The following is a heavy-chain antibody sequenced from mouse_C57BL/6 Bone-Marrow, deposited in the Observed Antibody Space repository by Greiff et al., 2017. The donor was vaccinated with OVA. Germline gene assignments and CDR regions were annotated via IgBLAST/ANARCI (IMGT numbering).Heavy chain of an antibody. D-gene: IGHD2-4*01. V-gene: IGHV2-2*01. J-gene: IGHJ4*01. CDR2: IWSGGST. CDR1: GFSLTSYG. Sequence: VQLQESGPGLVQPSQSLSITCTVSGFSLTSYGVHWVRQSPGKGLEWLGVIWSGGSTDYNAAFISRLSISKDNSKSQVFFKMNSLQADDTAIYYCARNPLYDYDVYYAMDYWGQGTSVTVSS. CDR3: ARNPLYDYDVYYAMDY.